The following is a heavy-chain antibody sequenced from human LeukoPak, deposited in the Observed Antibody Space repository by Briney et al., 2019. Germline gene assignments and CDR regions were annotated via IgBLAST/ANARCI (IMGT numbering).Heavy chain of an antibody. CDR2: INPNSGAT. CDR1: GYTFTGYY. V-gene: IGHV1-2*06. Sequence: EASAKVSCKPSGYTFTGYYMHWVRQAPGQGLEWMGRINPNSGATNYAQKFQGRVTMTRGTSISTAYMELTTLRSDDTAVYYCAKSIEYCGADCYGYFDLWGRGTLVTVSS. J-gene: IGHJ2*01. CDR3: AKSIEYCGADCYGYFDL. D-gene: IGHD2-21*02.